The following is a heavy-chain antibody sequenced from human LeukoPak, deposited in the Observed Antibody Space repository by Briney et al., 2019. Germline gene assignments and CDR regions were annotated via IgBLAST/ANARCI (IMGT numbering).Heavy chain of an antibody. J-gene: IGHJ3*02. CDR1: GFTFSNAW. D-gene: IGHD3-3*01. CDR2: IRSKASGGAI. CDR3: TTDSVFGVVKHALDI. V-gene: IGHV3-15*01. Sequence: PGGSLRLSCAASGFTFSNAWMHWVRQGPGRGLEWVGRIRSKASGGAIDYAAPMKGRFTISRDDSKDTAYLQMNSLKTEDTAVYYCTTDSVFGVVKHALDIWGQGTMVTVSS.